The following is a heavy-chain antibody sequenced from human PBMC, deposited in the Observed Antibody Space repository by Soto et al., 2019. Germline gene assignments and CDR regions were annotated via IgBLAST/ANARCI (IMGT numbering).Heavy chain of an antibody. CDR3: ARVGYSYVGDYYYGMDV. CDR2: SSYDRILK. Sequence: PWGSLRLSCAASGFTFSDFGMPWVRPAPGDGLECVAISSYDRILKSYADHVKGRFTTSRDTSKGAVYLQMNSLRAEDTAVSYCARVGYSYVGDYYYGMDVWGQGTTVTVSS. D-gene: IGHD5-18*01. V-gene: IGHV3-30*03. J-gene: IGHJ6*02. CDR1: GFTFSDFG.